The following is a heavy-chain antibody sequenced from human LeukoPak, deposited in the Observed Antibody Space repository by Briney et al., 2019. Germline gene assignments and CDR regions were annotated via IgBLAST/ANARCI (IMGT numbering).Heavy chain of an antibody. D-gene: IGHD2-2*02. CDR3: TREYPYFDY. J-gene: IGHJ4*02. Sequence: PGGSLRLSCAASGFAVSSNYLTWVRQAPGKGLEWVGRIKSITDGGTTDYAAPVKGRFTISRDDSKNTLYLQMNSLKTEDTAVYYCTREYPYFDYWGQGTLVTVSS. CDR2: IKSITDGGTT. CDR1: GFAVSSNY. V-gene: IGHV3-15*01.